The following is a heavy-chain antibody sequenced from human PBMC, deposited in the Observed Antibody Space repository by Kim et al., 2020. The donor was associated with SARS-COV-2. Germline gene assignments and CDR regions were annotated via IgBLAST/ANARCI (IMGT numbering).Heavy chain of an antibody. V-gene: IGHV3-48*02. J-gene: IGHJ6*02. D-gene: IGHD3-3*01. CDR3: ARAEDRSGYYTGYYYYYYGMDV. Sequence: GGSLRLSCAASGFTFSSYSMNWVRQAPGKGLEWVSYISSSSSTIYYADSVKGRFTISRDNAKNSLYLQMNSLRDEDTAVYYCARAEDRSGYYTGYYYYYYGMDVWGQGTTVTVSS. CDR1: GFTFSSYS. CDR2: ISSSSSTI.